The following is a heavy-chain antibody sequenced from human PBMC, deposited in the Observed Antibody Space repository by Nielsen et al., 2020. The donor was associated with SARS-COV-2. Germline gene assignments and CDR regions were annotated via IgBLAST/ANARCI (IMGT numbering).Heavy chain of an antibody. Sequence: SETLSLTCAVYGGSFSGYYWSWIRQPPGKGLEWIGEINHSGSTNYNPSLKSRVTISVDTSKNQFSLKLSSVTAADTAVYYCARGGNSSSFILFDYWGQGTLVTVSS. CDR3: ARGGNSSSFILFDY. D-gene: IGHD6-6*01. CDR2: INHSGST. CDR1: GGSFSGYY. V-gene: IGHV4-34*01. J-gene: IGHJ4*02.